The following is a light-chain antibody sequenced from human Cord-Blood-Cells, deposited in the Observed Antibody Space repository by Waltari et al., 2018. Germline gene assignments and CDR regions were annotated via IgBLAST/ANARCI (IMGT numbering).Light chain of an antibody. CDR2: EVS. J-gene: IGLJ2*01. CDR3: CSYAGSSTV. CDR1: SSDVGSYKL. Sequence: QSALTQPASVSGSPGQSITISCTGTSSDVGSYKLVSWYQQHPGKAPKLMIYEVSKRPSGVSNRFSGSKSCNTASLTISGLQAEDEADYYCCSYAGSSTVFGGGTKLTVL. V-gene: IGLV2-23*02.